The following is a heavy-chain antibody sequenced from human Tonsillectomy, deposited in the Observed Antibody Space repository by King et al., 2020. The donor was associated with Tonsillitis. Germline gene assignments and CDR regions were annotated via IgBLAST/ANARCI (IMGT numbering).Heavy chain of an antibody. V-gene: IGHV4-39*01. CDR1: GGSIRSSDQY. Sequence: QLQESGPGVVKPSETLSLTCTVSGGSIRSSDQYWAWIRQPPGKGLEWIGYMYDSGTSFYNPSLESRITISGGTSENRFSLKLSSVTAADTAVYFCARYVSGSFDYWGQGALVTVSS. CDR2: MYDSGTS. D-gene: IGHD1-26*01. J-gene: IGHJ4*02. CDR3: ARYVSGSFDY.